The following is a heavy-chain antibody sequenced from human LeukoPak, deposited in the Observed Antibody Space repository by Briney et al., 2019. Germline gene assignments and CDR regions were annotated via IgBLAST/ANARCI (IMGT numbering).Heavy chain of an antibody. CDR2: ISSFSSYI. CDR3: ARAYYYGSGSYYMTFYYYYMDV. D-gene: IGHD3-10*01. CDR1: GFTFSTYW. Sequence: PGGSLRLSCVGSGFTFSTYWMNWVRQAPGKGLEWVSSISSFSSYIYYTDSVKGRFTISRDNSMNTLYLQMNSLRVEDTAVYYCARAYYYGSGSYYMTFYYYYMDVWGKGTTVTISS. V-gene: IGHV3-21*04. J-gene: IGHJ6*03.